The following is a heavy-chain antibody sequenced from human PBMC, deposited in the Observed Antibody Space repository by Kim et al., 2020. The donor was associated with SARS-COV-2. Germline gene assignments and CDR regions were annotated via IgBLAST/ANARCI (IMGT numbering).Heavy chain of an antibody. D-gene: IGHD3-16*01. Sequence: GGSLRLSCAASGFTFGRVWLSWVRQAPGQGLEWVARIRSKVDGGTADYAAPVKGRFTISRDDSKDTLYLQMNGLTAEDTAVYYCTTDWGRIGGLGDGDICYPISLWGQGTLVTVSS. CDR2: IRSKVDGGTA. CDR3: TTDWGRIGGLGDGDICYPISL. CDR1: GFTFGRVW. V-gene: IGHV3-15*01. J-gene: IGHJ4*02.